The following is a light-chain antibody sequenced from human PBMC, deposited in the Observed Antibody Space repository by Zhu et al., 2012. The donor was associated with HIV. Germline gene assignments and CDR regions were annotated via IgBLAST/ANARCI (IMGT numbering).Light chain of an antibody. V-gene: IGKV1-5*03. J-gene: IGKJ1*01. CDR3: QEYNTYWT. Sequence: DIEMTQSPSTLSASVGDRVTITCRASQSIRRLLAWYQQKPGKAPKLLIYKASTLESGAPSRFSGSGSGTEFRLTISSLQPDDFATYYCQEYNTYWTFGQGTKVEIK. CDR2: KAS. CDR1: QSIRRL.